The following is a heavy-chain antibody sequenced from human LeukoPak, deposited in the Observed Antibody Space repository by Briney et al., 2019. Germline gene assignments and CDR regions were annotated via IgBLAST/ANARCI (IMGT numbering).Heavy chain of an antibody. D-gene: IGHD3-22*01. CDR3: ARVRGYYDSSGYPEPFDY. Sequence: GSSVKVSCKASGGTFSSYAISWVRQAPGQGLEWMGRIIPILGIANYAQKFQGRVTITADKSTNTAYMELSSLRSEDTAVYYCARVRGYYDSSGYPEPFDYWGQGTLVTVSS. J-gene: IGHJ4*02. CDR1: GGTFSSYA. V-gene: IGHV1-69*04. CDR2: IIPILGIA.